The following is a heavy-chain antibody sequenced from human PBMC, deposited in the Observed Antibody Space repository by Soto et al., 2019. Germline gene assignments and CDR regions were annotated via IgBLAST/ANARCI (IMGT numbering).Heavy chain of an antibody. CDR1: GVSISSDNW. CDR3: ARRVAGTGKIDY. D-gene: IGHD6-19*01. J-gene: IGHJ4*02. CDR2: IFHGGST. V-gene: IGHV4-4*02. Sequence: QVQLQESGPGLVKPSGTLSLTCTVSGVSISSDNWWNWVRQPPGKGLEWIGEIFHGGSTNYDPSLESRVTLSVDKSNNQVSLILPSLTAADAAVHYCARRVAGTGKIDYWGQGTLVTVSS.